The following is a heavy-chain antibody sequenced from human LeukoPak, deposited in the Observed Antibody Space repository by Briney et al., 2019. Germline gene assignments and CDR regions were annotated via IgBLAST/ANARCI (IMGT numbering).Heavy chain of an antibody. CDR2: IYPGDSDT. CDR3: ARHGSSYFAPRYNWFDP. Sequence: GESLKISCKGSGYSFTNYWIGWVRQMPGKGLEWMGMIYPGDSDTRYSPSFQGQVTISADKSISTANLQWCSLEASDTAMYFCARHGSSYFAPRYNWFDPWGQGTLVTVSS. V-gene: IGHV5-51*01. CDR1: GYSFTNYW. J-gene: IGHJ5*02. D-gene: IGHD3-10*01.